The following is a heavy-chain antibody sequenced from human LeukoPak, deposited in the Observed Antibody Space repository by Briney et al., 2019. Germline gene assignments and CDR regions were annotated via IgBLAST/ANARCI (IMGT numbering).Heavy chain of an antibody. CDR1: GFTFNDAS. CDR3: TTDIQDY. V-gene: IGHV3-15*01. J-gene: IGHJ4*02. Sequence: GGSLRLSCAASGFTFNDASMSWVRQAPGKGLEWVGSIKSKSNGGSADYSAPVKGRFTISRDDSIDTLFLQMNSLETEDTAIYYCTTDIQDYWGQGTLVTVSS. CDR2: IKSKSNGGSA.